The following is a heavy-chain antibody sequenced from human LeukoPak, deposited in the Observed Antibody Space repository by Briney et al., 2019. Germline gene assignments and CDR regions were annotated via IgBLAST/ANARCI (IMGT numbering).Heavy chain of an antibody. V-gene: IGHV3-21*01. D-gene: IGHD4-23*01. Sequence: GGSLRLSCAASGVTFSGYSMNWDRQAPGKGLEWVSAITATSLHIYYADSVKGRFTISRDNAKNSLYLQMNSLRVEDTALYYCARVRSVGGNPHAFNIWGQGTMVTVSS. J-gene: IGHJ3*02. CDR2: ITATSLHI. CDR3: ARVRSVGGNPHAFNI. CDR1: GVTFSGYS.